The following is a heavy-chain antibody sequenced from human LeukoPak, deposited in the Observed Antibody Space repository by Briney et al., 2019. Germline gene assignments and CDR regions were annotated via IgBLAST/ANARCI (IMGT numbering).Heavy chain of an antibody. V-gene: IGHV3-21*01. CDR1: GFTFSSYG. CDR2: ITSSSTYI. J-gene: IGHJ3*02. D-gene: IGHD2-2*01. Sequence: GGSLRLSCAASGFTFSSYGMTWVRQAPGKGLEWVSSITSSSTYIYYADSVKGRFTISRDNAKNSLYLQMNSLRAEDTAVYYCARAGFYCSSTSCYADAFDIWGQGTMVTVSS. CDR3: ARAGFYCSSTSCYADAFDI.